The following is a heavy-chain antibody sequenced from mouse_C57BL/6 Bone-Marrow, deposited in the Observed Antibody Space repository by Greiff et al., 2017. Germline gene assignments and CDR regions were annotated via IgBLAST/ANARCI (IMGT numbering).Heavy chain of an antibody. CDR1: GYTFTSYW. J-gene: IGHJ4*01. CDR2: IYPGSGST. CDR3: AREGNWDLYSYAMDY. D-gene: IGHD4-1*01. Sequence: QVQLQQPGAELVKPGASVKMSCKASGYTFTSYWITWVKQRPGQGLEWIGDIYPGSGSTNYNEKFKSKATLTVDTSSSTAYMQLSSLTSEDSAVYYCAREGNWDLYSYAMDYWCRGTSVTVSA. V-gene: IGHV1-55*01.